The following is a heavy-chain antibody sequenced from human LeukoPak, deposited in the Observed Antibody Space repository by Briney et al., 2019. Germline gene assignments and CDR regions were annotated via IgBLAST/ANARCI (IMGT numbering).Heavy chain of an antibody. D-gene: IGHD6-13*01. CDR3: ARRNWYSKRPPDY. V-gene: IGHV4-34*01. J-gene: IGHJ4*02. CDR2: INHSGST. Sequence: SETLSLTCAVYGGSFSGYYWSWIRQPPGKGLEWIGEINHSGSTNYNPSLKSRVTISVDTSKNQFSLKLSSVTAADTAVYYCARRNWYSKRPPDYWGQGTLVTVPS. CDR1: GGSFSGYY.